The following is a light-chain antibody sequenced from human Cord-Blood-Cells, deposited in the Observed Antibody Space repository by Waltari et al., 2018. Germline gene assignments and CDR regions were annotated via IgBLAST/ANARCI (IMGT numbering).Light chain of an antibody. V-gene: IGKV4-1*01. CDR2: WAS. J-gene: IGKJ4*01. CDR3: QQYYSTPLT. CDR1: QSVLYSSNNKNY. Sequence: DIVMTQSPASLAVSLGERATINCQSSQSVLYSSNNKNYLAWYQQKPGQPPKLLIYWASTRESGVPDRFSGSGSGTDFTRTISSLQAEDVAVYYCQQYYSTPLTFGGGTKVEIK.